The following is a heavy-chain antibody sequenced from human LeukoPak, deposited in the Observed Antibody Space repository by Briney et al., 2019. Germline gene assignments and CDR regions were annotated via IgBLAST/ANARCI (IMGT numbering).Heavy chain of an antibody. D-gene: IGHD3-3*01. J-gene: IGHJ4*02. CDR1: GYTFTIYG. V-gene: IGHV1-18*01. CDR3: ARATPYYDFWSGYYIPDY. CDR2: ISAYNGNT. Sequence: ASVNVSCKASGYTFTIYGISWVRQAPGQGLEWMGWISAYNGNTNYAQKLQGRVTMTTDTSTSTAYMELRSLRSDDTAVYYCARATPYYDFWSGYYIPDYWGQGTLVTVSS.